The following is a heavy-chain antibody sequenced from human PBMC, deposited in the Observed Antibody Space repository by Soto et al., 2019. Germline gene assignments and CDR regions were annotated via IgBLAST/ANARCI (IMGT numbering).Heavy chain of an antibody. V-gene: IGHV3-7*01. CDR3: ASTGKSSNWCYEH. J-gene: IGHJ1*01. CDR1: GFSFSTYW. Sequence: GGSLRLSCAAPGFSFSTYWISWVRQAPGKGLEWVANIKQDGSEKYYVDSVKGRFTISRDNAKNSLYLQMNSLRAEDTGVYYCASTGKSSNWCYEHWGPGTLVTVFS. D-gene: IGHD4-4*01. CDR2: IKQDGSEK.